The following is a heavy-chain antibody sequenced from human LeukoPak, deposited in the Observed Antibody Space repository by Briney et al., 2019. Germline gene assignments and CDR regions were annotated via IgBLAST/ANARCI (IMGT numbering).Heavy chain of an antibody. Sequence: NRGESLKISCKGSGYSFTSYWIGWVRQMPGKGLEWMGIIYPGDSDTRYSPSFQGQVTISADKSISTAYLQWSSLKASDTAMYYCARNKLGWMQLAGVWDNWAQGTLVTVSS. V-gene: IGHV5-51*01. D-gene: IGHD5-18*01. CDR1: GYSFTSYW. CDR3: ARNKLGWMQLAGVWDN. CDR2: IYPGDSDT. J-gene: IGHJ4*02.